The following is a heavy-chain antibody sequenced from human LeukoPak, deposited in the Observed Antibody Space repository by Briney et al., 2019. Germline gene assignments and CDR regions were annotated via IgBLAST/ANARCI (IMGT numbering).Heavy chain of an antibody. J-gene: IGHJ5*01. CDR2: IDTANGNT. CDR1: GYTFTNHA. CDR3: ARPGASSPGNWFAS. D-gene: IGHD6-13*01. V-gene: IGHV1-3*04. Sequence: GASVKVSCKASGYTFTNHAMHWVRQAPGQGLEWMGWIDTANGNTKYLQKFQSRVTITRDTSARIVYMELSSLRFEDTALYYCARPGASSPGNWFASWGQGSLVTVSS.